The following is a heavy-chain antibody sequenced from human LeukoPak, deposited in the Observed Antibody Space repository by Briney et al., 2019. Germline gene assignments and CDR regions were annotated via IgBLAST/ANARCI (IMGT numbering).Heavy chain of an antibody. V-gene: IGHV1-8*01. CDR3: ARGPIYPKSGDYPNYYFDY. CDR1: GYTFTDYD. CDR2: MNPNSGVT. Sequence: ASVKVSCKASGYTFTDYDINWVRQATGQGLERMGWMNPNSGVTGYAQKFQGRVSMTRDTSVSTAYMELSSLRSEDTAVYFCARGPIYPKSGDYPNYYFDYWGQGTLVTVSS. D-gene: IGHD1-26*01. J-gene: IGHJ4*02.